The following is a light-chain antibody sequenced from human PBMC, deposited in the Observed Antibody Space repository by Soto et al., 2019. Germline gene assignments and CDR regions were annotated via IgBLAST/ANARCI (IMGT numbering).Light chain of an antibody. Sequence: QSALTQPASVSGSPGQSITISCTGTSRDVGSYNFVSWYQQHPGKAPKAMIYEGSKRPSGVSNRFSGAKSGNTAYLTISGLQAEDEADYYCCSYAGSSTWVFGTGTKVTVL. CDR3: CSYAGSSTWV. J-gene: IGLJ1*01. CDR1: SRDVGSYNF. CDR2: EGS. V-gene: IGLV2-23*01.